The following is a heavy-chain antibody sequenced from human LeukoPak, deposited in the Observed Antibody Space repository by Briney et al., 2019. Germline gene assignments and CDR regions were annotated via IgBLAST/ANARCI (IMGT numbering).Heavy chain of an antibody. Sequence: SKTLSLTCAVYGGSFSGYYWSWIRQPPGRGLEWIGEINHSGSTNYNPSLKSRVTISVDTSKNQFSLKLSSVTAADTAVYYCARGSRDLVSQYYYYYMDVWGKGTTVTVSS. CDR3: ARGSRDLVSQYYYYYMDV. CDR1: GGSFSGYY. CDR2: INHSGST. J-gene: IGHJ6*03. V-gene: IGHV4-34*01. D-gene: IGHD2-8*01.